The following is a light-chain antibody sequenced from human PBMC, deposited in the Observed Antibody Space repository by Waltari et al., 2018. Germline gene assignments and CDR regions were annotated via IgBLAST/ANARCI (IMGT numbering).Light chain of an antibody. Sequence: EIVLTQSPATLSLSPGERATLSCRASQSVTTYLDWHQQKPGQAPRVLIYDASTRATGIPGRFSGSGSGTDFTLTISSLKPEDFAVYYCHQRSSWPWTFGQGTKVEI. V-gene: IGKV3-11*01. CDR2: DAS. CDR3: HQRSSWPWT. CDR1: QSVTTY. J-gene: IGKJ1*01.